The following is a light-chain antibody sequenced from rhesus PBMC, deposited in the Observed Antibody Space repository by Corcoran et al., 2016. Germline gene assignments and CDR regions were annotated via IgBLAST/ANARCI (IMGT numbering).Light chain of an antibody. CDR1: QGITND. V-gene: IGKV1-25*01. CDR2: EAS. J-gene: IGKJ1*01. Sequence: DIQMTQSPSSLSASVGDRVTITCRASQGITNDLAWFQQKPGETPKLLIYEASSLQSGIPSRFSGSGSGTVFTLTISSLQSEAFATYYCQHYYSTPRTFGQGTKVEIK. CDR3: QHYYSTPRT.